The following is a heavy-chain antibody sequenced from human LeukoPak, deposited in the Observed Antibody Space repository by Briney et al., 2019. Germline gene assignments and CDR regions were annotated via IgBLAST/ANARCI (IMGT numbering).Heavy chain of an antibody. V-gene: IGHV3-11*05. D-gene: IGHD1-26*01. Sequence: GGSLRLSCAASGFTFSDYYMTWIRQAPGKGLECVSYISTSSDYTNYPASVKGRFTISRDSAKNSLYLQMNSLRAEDTAVYYCARVKVGTTNRFDYWGQGTLVTVSS. CDR3: ARVKVGTTNRFDY. CDR2: ISTSSDYT. CDR1: GFTFSDYY. J-gene: IGHJ4*02.